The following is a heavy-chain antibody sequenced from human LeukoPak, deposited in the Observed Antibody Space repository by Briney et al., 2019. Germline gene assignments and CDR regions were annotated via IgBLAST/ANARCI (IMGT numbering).Heavy chain of an antibody. J-gene: IGHJ4*02. V-gene: IGHV5-51*01. CDR2: IYPGDSDT. D-gene: IGHD5-24*01. Sequence: GESLKISCKGSGYSFTTYWIGWVRQMPGKGLEWMASIYPGDSDTRYSPSFQGQVTISADKSISTAYLQWSSLKASDTAMYYCARLSKMATIGGDYWGQGTLVTVSS. CDR3: ARLSKMATIGGDY. CDR1: GYSFTTYW.